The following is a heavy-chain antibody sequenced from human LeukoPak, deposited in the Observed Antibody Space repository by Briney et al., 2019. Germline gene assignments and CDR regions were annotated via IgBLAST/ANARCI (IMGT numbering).Heavy chain of an antibody. J-gene: IGHJ4*02. CDR2: IYHSGST. V-gene: IGHV4-30-2*01. D-gene: IGHD1-14*01. Sequence: PSETLSLTCTVSGGSISSGGYYWSWIRQPPGTGLEWIGYIYHSGSTYYNPSLKSRVTISVDRSKNQFSLKLSSVTAADTAVYYCARGSGDPERFDYWGQGTLVTVSS. CDR1: GGSISSGGYY. CDR3: ARGSGDPERFDY.